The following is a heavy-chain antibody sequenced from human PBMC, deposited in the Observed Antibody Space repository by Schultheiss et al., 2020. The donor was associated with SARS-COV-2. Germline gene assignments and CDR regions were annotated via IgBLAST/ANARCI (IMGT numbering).Heavy chain of an antibody. D-gene: IGHD6-13*01. CDR1: GYTFTSYD. J-gene: IGHJ6*02. Sequence: GESLKISCKASGYTFTSYDINWVRQATGQGLEWMGWMNPNSGNTGYAQKFQGRVTMTRNTSISTAYMELSSLRSEDTAVYYCARVYNSSWSFTFWYYYYGMDVWGQGTTVTVSS. CDR3: ARVYNSSWSFTFWYYYYGMDV. CDR2: MNPNSGNT. V-gene: IGHV1-8*01.